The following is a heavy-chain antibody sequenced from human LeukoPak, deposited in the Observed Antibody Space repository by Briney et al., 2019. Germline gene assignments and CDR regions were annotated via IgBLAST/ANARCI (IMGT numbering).Heavy chain of an antibody. CDR1: GFTFSSYA. Sequence: GGSLRLSCAASGFTFSSYAMHWVRQAPGKGLEWVAVISYDGSNKYYADSVKGRFTISRDNSKNTLYLQMNSLRAEDTAVYYCARGPFYDSSGYYPDYWGQGTLVTVSS. CDR2: ISYDGSNK. D-gene: IGHD3-22*01. CDR3: ARGPFYDSSGYYPDY. V-gene: IGHV3-30-3*01. J-gene: IGHJ4*02.